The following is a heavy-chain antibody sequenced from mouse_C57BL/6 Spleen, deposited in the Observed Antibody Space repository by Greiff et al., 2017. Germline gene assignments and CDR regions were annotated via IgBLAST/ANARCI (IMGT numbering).Heavy chain of an antibody. CDR1: GFTFSDYG. Sequence: EVKLMESGGGLVKPGGSLKLSCAASGFTFSDYGMHWVRQAPEKGLEWVAYISSGSSTIYYADTVKGRFTISRDNAKNTLFLQMTSLRSEDTAMYYCARVGSSGERYFDYWGQGTTLTVSS. D-gene: IGHD3-2*02. CDR3: ARVGSSGERYFDY. CDR2: ISSGSSTI. V-gene: IGHV5-17*01. J-gene: IGHJ2*01.